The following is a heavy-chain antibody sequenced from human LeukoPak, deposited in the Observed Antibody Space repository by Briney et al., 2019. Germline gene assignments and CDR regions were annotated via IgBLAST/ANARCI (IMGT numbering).Heavy chain of an antibody. J-gene: IGHJ3*02. V-gene: IGHV4-4*02. CDR2: IYHSGST. CDR3: ATDTGTRIAAFDI. CDR1: GGSISSSNW. Sequence: PSETLSLTCAVSGGSISSSNWWSWVRQPPGKGLEWIGEIYHSGSTNYSPSLKSRVTISVDKSKNQFSLKLSSVTAADTAVYYCATDTGTRIAAFDIWGQGTMVTVSS. D-gene: IGHD1-1*01.